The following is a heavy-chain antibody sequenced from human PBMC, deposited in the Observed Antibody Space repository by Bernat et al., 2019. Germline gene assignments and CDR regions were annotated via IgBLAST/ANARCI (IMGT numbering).Heavy chain of an antibody. J-gene: IGHJ4*02. Sequence: EVQLVESGGGLVQPGGSLKLSCAASGFTFSGSAMHWVRQASGKGLEWVGRIRSKANSSATAYAASVKGRFTISRDDSKNTAYLQMNSLKTEDTAVYYCTRHPYSGYDYGMDYWGQGTLVTVSS. D-gene: IGHD5-12*01. CDR2: IRSKANSSAT. CDR3: TRHPYSGYDYGMDY. V-gene: IGHV3-73*02. CDR1: GFTFSGSA.